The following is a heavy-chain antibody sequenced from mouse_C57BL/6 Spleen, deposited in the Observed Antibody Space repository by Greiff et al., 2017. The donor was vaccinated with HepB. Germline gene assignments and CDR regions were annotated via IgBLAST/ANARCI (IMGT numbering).Heavy chain of an antibody. D-gene: IGHD2-1*01. CDR2: IYPRSGNT. CDR1: GYTFTSYG. Sequence: VKLMESGAELARPGASVKLSCKASGYTFTSYGISWVKQRTGQGLEWIGEIYPRSGNTYYNEKFKGKATLTADKSSSTAYMELRSLTSEDSAVYFCARAYGNYVNYAMDYWGQGTSVTVSS. CDR3: ARAYGNYVNYAMDY. V-gene: IGHV1-81*01. J-gene: IGHJ4*01.